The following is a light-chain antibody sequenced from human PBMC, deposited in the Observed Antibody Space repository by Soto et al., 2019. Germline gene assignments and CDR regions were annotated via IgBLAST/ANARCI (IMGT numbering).Light chain of an antibody. J-gene: IGKJ4*01. V-gene: IGKV3-11*01. Sequence: EIVLTQSPATPSLSPGERATLSCRASQSVSSYLAWYQQKPGQAPRLLIYDASNRATGIPARFSGSGSGTDFTLTISSLEPEDFAVYYCQQRSNWPLTLGGGTKVDIK. CDR1: QSVSSY. CDR3: QQRSNWPLT. CDR2: DAS.